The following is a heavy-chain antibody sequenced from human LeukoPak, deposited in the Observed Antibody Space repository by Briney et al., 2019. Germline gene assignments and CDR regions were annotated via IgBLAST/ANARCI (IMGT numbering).Heavy chain of an antibody. D-gene: IGHD6-13*01. J-gene: IGHJ5*02. CDR3: ARAYSSSWYMNWFDP. Sequence: SETLSLTCTVSGGSFSSGSYYWSWIRQPAGKGLEWIGRIYTSGSTNYNPSLKSRVTISVDTSKNQFSLKLSSVTAADTAVYYCARAYSSSWYMNWFDPWGQGTLVTVSS. CDR1: GGSFSSGSYY. CDR2: IYTSGST. V-gene: IGHV4-61*02.